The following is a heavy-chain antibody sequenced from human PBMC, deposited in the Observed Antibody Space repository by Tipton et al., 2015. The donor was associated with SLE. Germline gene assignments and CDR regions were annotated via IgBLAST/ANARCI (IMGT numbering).Heavy chain of an antibody. D-gene: IGHD5-12*01. J-gene: IGHJ4*02. CDR1: GFTFSSYS. Sequence: SLRLSCAASGFTFSSYSMNWVRQAPGEGLEWVSYISSSSSTIYYADSVKGRFTISRDNAKNSLYLQMNSLRAEDTAVYYCARLGVAEDFDYWGQGTLVTVSS. V-gene: IGHV3-48*01. CDR3: ARLGVAEDFDY. CDR2: ISSSSSTI.